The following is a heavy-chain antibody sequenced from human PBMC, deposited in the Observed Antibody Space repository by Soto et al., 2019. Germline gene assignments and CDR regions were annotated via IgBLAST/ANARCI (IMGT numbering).Heavy chain of an antibody. CDR3: ARVRCSGGSCYSYYYYGMDV. D-gene: IGHD2-15*01. CDR2: IYYSGST. J-gene: IGHJ6*02. Sequence: QVQLQESGPGLVKPSQTLSLACTVSGGSISSGDYYWSWIRQPPGKGLEWIGYIYYSGSTYYNPSLKSRVTMSVDTSKNPFSLKLSSVTAADTAVYYCARVRCSGGSCYSYYYYGMDVWGQGTTVTVSS. CDR1: GGSISSGDYY. V-gene: IGHV4-30-4*01.